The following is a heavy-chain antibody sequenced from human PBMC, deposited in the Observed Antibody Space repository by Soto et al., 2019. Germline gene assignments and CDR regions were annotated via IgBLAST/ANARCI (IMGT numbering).Heavy chain of an antibody. CDR1: GGSLSGYY. CDR2: VNPGGIT. Sequence: SETLSLTCTVYGGSLSGYYWTWIRQPPGKGLEWIGEVNPGGITNYSPSVKSRLKISLDTSKKEVSLEMTSVTAADTAVYYCGRVVIKMAIQSIAFWGPGTLVTVSS. CDR3: GRVVIKMAIQSIAF. V-gene: IGHV4-34*01. J-gene: IGHJ4*02.